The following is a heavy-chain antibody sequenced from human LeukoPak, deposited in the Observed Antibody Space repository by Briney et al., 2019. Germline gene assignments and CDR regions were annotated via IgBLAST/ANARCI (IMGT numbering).Heavy chain of an antibody. Sequence: SETLSLTCTDSGGSITSYAWSWLRHTPQEGLECVGYIYYGVGTNYNPSLKSRVTISVDTSKNKLSLNLSSVCAADTAVYFCARQVWYYDRSAFDIWGQGTMVTVSS. CDR2: IYYGVGT. D-gene: IGHD3-22*01. CDR3: ARQVWYYDRSAFDI. CDR1: GGSITSYA. J-gene: IGHJ3*02. V-gene: IGHV4-59*08.